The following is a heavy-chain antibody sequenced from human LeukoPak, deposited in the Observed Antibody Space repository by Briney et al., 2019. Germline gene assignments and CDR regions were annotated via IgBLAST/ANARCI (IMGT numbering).Heavy chain of an antibody. J-gene: IGHJ6*03. CDR2: IYPGDSDT. CDR1: GYSFTSYW. V-gene: IGHV5-51*01. Sequence: RGESLKISCKGSGYSFTSYWIGWVRQMPGKGLEWMGIIYPGDSDTRYSPSFQGQVTISADKSISTAYLQWSSLKASDTAMYYCARHGRGDIVVVPADNYYYYMDVWGKGTTVTVSS. D-gene: IGHD2-2*01. CDR3: ARHGRGDIVVVPADNYYYYMDV.